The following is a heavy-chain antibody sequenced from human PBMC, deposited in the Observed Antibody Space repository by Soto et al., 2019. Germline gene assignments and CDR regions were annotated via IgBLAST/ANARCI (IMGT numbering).Heavy chain of an antibody. CDR3: AITGYCSGGSCYRHLDY. V-gene: IGHV4-34*01. Sequence: QVQLQQWGAGLLKPSETLSLTCAVYGGSFSGYYWSWIRQPPGKGLEWIGEINHSGSTNYNPSLKGRVTISVDTSKNQFSLKLSSVTAADTAVYYCAITGYCSGGSCYRHLDYWGQGTLVTVSS. D-gene: IGHD2-15*01. CDR2: INHSGST. CDR1: GGSFSGYY. J-gene: IGHJ4*02.